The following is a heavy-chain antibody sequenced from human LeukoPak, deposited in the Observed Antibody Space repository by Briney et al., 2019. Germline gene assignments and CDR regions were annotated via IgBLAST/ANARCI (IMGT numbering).Heavy chain of an antibody. Sequence: GASVKVSCKASGYTFTGYYMHWVRQAPGQGXEWMGWINPNSGGTNYAQKFQGRVTMTRDTSISTAYMELSRLRSDDTAVYYCARPHCSSTSCYSWFDPWGQGTLVTVSS. D-gene: IGHD2-2*02. CDR3: ARPHCSSTSCYSWFDP. CDR2: INPNSGGT. J-gene: IGHJ5*02. CDR1: GYTFTGYY. V-gene: IGHV1-2*02.